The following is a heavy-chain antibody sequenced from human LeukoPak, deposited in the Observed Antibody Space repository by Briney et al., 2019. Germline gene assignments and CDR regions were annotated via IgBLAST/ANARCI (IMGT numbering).Heavy chain of an antibody. D-gene: IGHD3-3*01. V-gene: IGHV1-69*04. CDR1: GGTFSSYA. Sequence: GASVKVSCKASGGTFSSYAISWVRQAPGQGLEWMGRIIPILGIANYAQKFQGRVTITADKSTSTAYMELSSLRSEDTAVYYCASLWRPLYSVYGMDVWGQGTTVTVSS. CDR2: IIPILGIA. CDR3: ASLWRPLYSVYGMDV. J-gene: IGHJ6*02.